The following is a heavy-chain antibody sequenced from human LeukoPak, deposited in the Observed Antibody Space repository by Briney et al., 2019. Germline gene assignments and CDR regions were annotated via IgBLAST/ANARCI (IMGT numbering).Heavy chain of an antibody. CDR2: ISYDGSNK. CDR3: ARLITSGATYYGSGSYYNWFDP. V-gene: IGHV3-30*03. CDR1: GFTFSSYG. J-gene: IGHJ5*02. Sequence: GGSLRLSCAASGFTFSSYGMHWVRQAPGKGLEWVAVISYDGSNKYYADSVKGRFTISRDNAKISLYLQMNSLRAEDTAVYYCARLITSGATYYGSGSYYNWFDPWGQGTLVTVSS. D-gene: IGHD3-10*01.